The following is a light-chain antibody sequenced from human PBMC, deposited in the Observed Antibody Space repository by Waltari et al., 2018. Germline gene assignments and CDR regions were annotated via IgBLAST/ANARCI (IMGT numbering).Light chain of an antibody. CDR2: DAS. CDR1: QDISNY. Sequence: DIQMTQSPSSLSASVGDRVTITCQASQDISNYLNWYQQKPGKAPKLLIYDASNLETGVPSRFSGSGSGTDFTFTISSLQPEDIATYYCQQYDNLPLGFGPGIKVDIK. J-gene: IGKJ3*01. V-gene: IGKV1-33*01. CDR3: QQYDNLPLG.